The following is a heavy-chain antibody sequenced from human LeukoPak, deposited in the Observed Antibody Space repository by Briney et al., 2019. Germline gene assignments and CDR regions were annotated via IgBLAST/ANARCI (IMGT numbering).Heavy chain of an antibody. V-gene: IGHV3-66*01. J-gene: IGHJ5*02. CDR2: IYSGGST. CDR3: ARVNVAAAEGNWFDP. CDR1: GFTVSSNY. Sequence: PGGSLRLSCAASGFTVSSNYMSWVRQAPGKGLEWVSVIYSGGSTYYADSVKGRFTISRDNSKNTLYLQMNSLRAEDTAVYYCARVNVAAAEGNWFDPWGQGTLVTVSS. D-gene: IGHD6-13*01.